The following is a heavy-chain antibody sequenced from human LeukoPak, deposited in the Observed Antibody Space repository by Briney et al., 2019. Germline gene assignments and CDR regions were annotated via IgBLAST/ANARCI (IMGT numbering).Heavy chain of an antibody. CDR2: ISAYNGNT. D-gene: IGHD6-19*01. CDR1: GYTFTSYG. V-gene: IGHV1-18*01. CDR3: ARDVAVAGPIRIMDV. Sequence: ASVKVSCKASGYTFTSYGISWVRQSPGQGLEWMGWISAYNGNTNYAQKLQGRVTMTTDTSTSTAYMELRSLRSDDTAVYYCARDVAVAGPIRIMDVWGQGTTVTVSS. J-gene: IGHJ6*02.